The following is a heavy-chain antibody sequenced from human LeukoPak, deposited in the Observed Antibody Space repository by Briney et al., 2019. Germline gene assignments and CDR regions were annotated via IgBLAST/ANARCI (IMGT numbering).Heavy chain of an antibody. D-gene: IGHD3-3*01. CDR2: ISAYNGNT. V-gene: IGHV1-18*01. J-gene: IGHJ4*02. CDR1: GYTFTSYG. CDR3: ATQKGRYDFWSGYYEG. Sequence: ASVKVSCKASGYTFTSYGISWVRQAPGQGLEWMGWISAYNGNTNYAQKLQGRVTMTTDTSTSTAYMELRSLRSDDTAVYYCATQKGRYDFWSGYYEGWGQGTLVTVSS.